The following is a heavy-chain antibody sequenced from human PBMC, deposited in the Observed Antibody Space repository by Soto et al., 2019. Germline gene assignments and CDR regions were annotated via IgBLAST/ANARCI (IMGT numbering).Heavy chain of an antibody. J-gene: IGHJ5*02. CDR2: ISYDGEKE. D-gene: IGHD3-3*01. Sequence: GGSLRLSCASSVFAFLSFGMNWVRQSPGKGLEWVALISYDGEKEYYADSVKGRFTISRDNSDNTLFLRMSSLTSDDSGVYFCAKAGFTVSGEGFDPWGQGTRVTVSS. CDR1: VFAFLSFG. V-gene: IGHV3-30*18. CDR3: AKAGFTVSGEGFDP.